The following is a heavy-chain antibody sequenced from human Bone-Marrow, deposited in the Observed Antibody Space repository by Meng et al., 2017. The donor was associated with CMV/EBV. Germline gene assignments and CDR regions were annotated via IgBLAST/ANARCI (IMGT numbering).Heavy chain of an antibody. Sequence: ASVKVSCKASGYTFTSYGISWVRQAPGQGLEWMGWISAYNGNTNYAQKLQGRVTMTTDTSTSTAYMELRSLRSDDTAVYYCARRSIAARTYYYGMDVWGQGTTVTVS. CDR2: ISAYNGNT. CDR3: ARRSIAARTYYYGMDV. CDR1: GYTFTSYG. J-gene: IGHJ6*02. V-gene: IGHV1-18*01. D-gene: IGHD6-6*01.